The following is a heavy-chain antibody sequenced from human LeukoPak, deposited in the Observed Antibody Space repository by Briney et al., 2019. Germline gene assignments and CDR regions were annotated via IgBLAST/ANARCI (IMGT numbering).Heavy chain of an antibody. CDR2: ISGTGTNT. CDR3: AREETTVTCFDY. V-gene: IGHV3-23*01. Sequence: GGSLRLSCAVSGFTFTDYAMNWVRQAPGKGLEWVSGISGTGTNTYYADYVKGRFTISRDNTKNSLYLQINSLRAEDTAVYYCAREETTVTCFDYWGQGTLVTVSS. CDR1: GFTFTDYA. J-gene: IGHJ4*02. D-gene: IGHD4-17*01.